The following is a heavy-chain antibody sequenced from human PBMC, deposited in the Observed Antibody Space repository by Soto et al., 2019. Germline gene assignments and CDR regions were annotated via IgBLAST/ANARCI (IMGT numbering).Heavy chain of an antibody. V-gene: IGHV3-13*01. CDR3: ARAMEGNWNPTGIDY. CDR1: GFTFSSYD. Sequence: GGSLRLSCAASGFTFSSYDMHWVRQATGKGLEWVSAIGTAGDTYYPGSVKGRFTIARENAKNSLYLQMNSLRAGDTAVYYCARAMEGNWNPTGIDYWGQGTLVTVSS. D-gene: IGHD1-1*01. CDR2: IGTAGDT. J-gene: IGHJ4*02.